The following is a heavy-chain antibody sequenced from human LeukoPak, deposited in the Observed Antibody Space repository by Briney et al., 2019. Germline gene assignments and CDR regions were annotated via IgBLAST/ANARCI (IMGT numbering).Heavy chain of an antibody. CDR3: AREGYDFWSGYYAPGLFDI. D-gene: IGHD3-3*01. J-gene: IGHJ3*02. Sequence: GGSLRLSCAASGFTFSSYWMSWVRQAPGKGLEWVANIKQDGSEKYYVDSVKGRFTISRDNAKNSLYLQMNSLRAENTAVYYCAREGYDFWSGYYAPGLFDIWGQGTMVTVSS. CDR1: GFTFSSYW. CDR2: IKQDGSEK. V-gene: IGHV3-7*01.